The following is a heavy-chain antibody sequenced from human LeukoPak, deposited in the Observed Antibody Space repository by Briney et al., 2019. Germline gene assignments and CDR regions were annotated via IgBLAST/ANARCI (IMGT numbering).Heavy chain of an antibody. V-gene: IGHV1-8*01. CDR2: MNPNSGNT. CDR1: GYTFTSYD. J-gene: IGHJ4*02. D-gene: IGHD2-21*01. CDR3: AREGGCGGGDCYSVPY. Sequence: ASVKVSCKASGYTFTSYDINWVRQATGQGLEWMGWMNPNSGNTGYAQRFQGRVTMTRNNSISTAYMELSSLRSEDTAVYYCAREGGCGGGDCYSVPYWGQGTLVTVSS.